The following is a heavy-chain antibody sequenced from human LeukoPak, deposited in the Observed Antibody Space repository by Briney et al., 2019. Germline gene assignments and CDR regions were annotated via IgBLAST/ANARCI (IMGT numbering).Heavy chain of an antibody. V-gene: IGHV4-4*09. CDR2: IYTSGGT. CDR3: ARQGIVGATGYYFDY. D-gene: IGHD1-26*01. J-gene: IGHJ4*02. CDR1: GGSINSYY. Sequence: PSETLSLTCTVSGGSINSYYWSWIRQPPGKGLEWIADIYTSGGTNYYPSLKSRVTISVETSKTQLSLKLSSVTAADTAVYYCARQGIVGATGYYFDYWGQGTLVTVSS.